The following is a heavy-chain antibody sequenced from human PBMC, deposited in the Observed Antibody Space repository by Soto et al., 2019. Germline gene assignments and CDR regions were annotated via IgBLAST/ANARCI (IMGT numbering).Heavy chain of an antibody. V-gene: IGHV4-39*01. CDR3: ARVGVMSGWFDP. D-gene: IGHD2-8*01. Sequence: PSQMQPLSYTVSWGYIRSSSYYWGWIRQPPGKGLEWIGSIYYSGSTYYNPSLKSRVTISVDTSKNQFSLKLSSVTAADTAVYYCARVGVMSGWFDPWGQGTLVTVSS. CDR2: IYYSGST. CDR1: WGYIRSSSYY. J-gene: IGHJ5*02.